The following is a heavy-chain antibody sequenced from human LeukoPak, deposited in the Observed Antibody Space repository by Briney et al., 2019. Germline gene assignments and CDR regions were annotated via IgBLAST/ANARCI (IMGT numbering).Heavy chain of an antibody. V-gene: IGHV3-7*03. CDR2: IKQDGSEK. CDR1: GFTLSSYW. D-gene: IGHD4/OR15-4a*01. J-gene: IGHJ6*04. CDR3: AREAKGRGGMDV. Sequence: LPGGSLRLSCAASGFTLSSYWMSWVRQAPGKGLEWVANIKQDGSEKYYVDSMKGRFNISRDNAKNSLYLQMNSLRAEDTAVYYCAREAKGRGGMDVWGKGTTVTVSS.